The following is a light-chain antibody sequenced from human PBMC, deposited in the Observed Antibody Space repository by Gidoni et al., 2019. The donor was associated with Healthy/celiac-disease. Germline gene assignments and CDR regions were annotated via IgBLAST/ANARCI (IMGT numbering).Light chain of an antibody. J-gene: IGKJ4*01. V-gene: IGKV1-16*02. CDR2: AAS. Sequence: DIQMTQSPSSLSASVGDRVTITCRASHGISNYLAWFQQKPGKDPKSLIYAASSLQSGGPSKCSGSGSGTDFTPTISSLQPEDVSTYYCQQYNSYPLTFGGGTKVEIK. CDR3: QQYNSYPLT. CDR1: HGISNY.